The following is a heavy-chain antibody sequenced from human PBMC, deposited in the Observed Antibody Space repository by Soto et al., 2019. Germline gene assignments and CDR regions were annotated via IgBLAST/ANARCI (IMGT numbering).Heavy chain of an antibody. CDR3: AKDKGERSFDY. V-gene: IGHV3-48*02. D-gene: IGHD3-16*01. J-gene: IGHJ4*02. Sequence: EVQLVESGGGLEQPGGSLRLSCAASGFSFSSSSMNWVRQAPGKWLEWISYIGHRSGATYYADSVRGRFSISRDNAKSSVYLQMNSLKDEDTAVYYCAKDKGERSFDYWGQGTLVTVSS. CDR1: GFSFSSSS. CDR2: IGHRSGAT.